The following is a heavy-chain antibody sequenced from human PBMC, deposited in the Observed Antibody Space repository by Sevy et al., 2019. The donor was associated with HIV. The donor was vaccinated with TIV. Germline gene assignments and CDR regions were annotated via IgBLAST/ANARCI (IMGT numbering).Heavy chain of an antibody. CDR2: ISRSSSTI. CDR1: GFTFSSYS. CDR3: ARSPPYSSGWYGIDY. D-gene: IGHD6-19*01. J-gene: IGHJ4*02. V-gene: IGHV3-48*01. Sequence: GGSLRLSCAASGFTFSSYSMNWVRQAPGKGLEWVSYISRSSSTIYYVDSVKGRFTISRDNAKNSLYLQMNSLRAEDTAVYYSARSPPYSSGWYGIDYWGQGTLVTVSS.